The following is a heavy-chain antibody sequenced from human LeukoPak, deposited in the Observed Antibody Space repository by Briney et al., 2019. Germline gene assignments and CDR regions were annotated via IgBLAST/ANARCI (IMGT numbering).Heavy chain of an antibody. V-gene: IGHV3-21*04. Sequence: PGGSLRLSYAASGFTFSSYSMNWVRQAPGEGLEWVSSISGSSYYIYYADSVKGRFTISRDNSKNTLFLQMNSLRAEDTAVYYCAKGYCSSSSCYSYAFDIWGQGTVVTVSS. D-gene: IGHD2-2*01. CDR1: GFTFSSYS. CDR3: AKGYCSSSSCYSYAFDI. CDR2: ISGSSYYI. J-gene: IGHJ3*02.